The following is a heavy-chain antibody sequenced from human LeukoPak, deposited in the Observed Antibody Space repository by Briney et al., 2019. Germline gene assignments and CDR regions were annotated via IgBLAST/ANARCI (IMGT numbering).Heavy chain of an antibody. J-gene: IGHJ4*02. Sequence: GASVKVSCKASGYTFTSYDINWARQATGQGLEWMGWINPNSGGTNYAQKFQGRVTMTRDTSISTAYMELSRLRSDDTAVYYCAGQFWSGYYNFDYWGQGTLVTVSS. V-gene: IGHV1-2*02. CDR3: AGQFWSGYYNFDY. D-gene: IGHD3-3*01. CDR1: GYTFTSYD. CDR2: INPNSGGT.